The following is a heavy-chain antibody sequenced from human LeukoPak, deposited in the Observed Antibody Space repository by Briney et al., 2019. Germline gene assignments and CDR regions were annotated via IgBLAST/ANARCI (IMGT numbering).Heavy chain of an antibody. CDR2: MNPNSGNT. J-gene: IGHJ4*02. CDR1: GYTFTSYD. V-gene: IGHV1-8*01. CDR3: ARAIKCELGSDY. D-gene: IGHD1-26*01. Sequence: ASVKVSCKASGYTFTSYDINWVRQATGQGLEWMGWMNPNSGNTGYAQKFQGRVTMTRNTSISTAYMELSSLRSEDTAVYYCARAIKCELGSDYWGQGTLVTVSS.